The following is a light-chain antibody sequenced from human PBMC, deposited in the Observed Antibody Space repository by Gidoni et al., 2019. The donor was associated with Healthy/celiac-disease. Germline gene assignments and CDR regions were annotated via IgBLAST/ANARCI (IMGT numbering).Light chain of an antibody. Sequence: DIQMTQSPSTLSASVGDRVTITCRASQSISSWLAWYQQKPGKAPKLLIYKASSLESGGPSRFSGSGSGTEFTLTISSLQPDDFATYYCQPYNSYSIPFGQGTRLEIK. CDR1: QSISSW. CDR3: QPYNSYSIP. J-gene: IGKJ5*01. V-gene: IGKV1-5*03. CDR2: KAS.